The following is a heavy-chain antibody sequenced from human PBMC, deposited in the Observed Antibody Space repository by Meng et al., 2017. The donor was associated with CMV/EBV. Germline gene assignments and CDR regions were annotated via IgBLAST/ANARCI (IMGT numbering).Heavy chain of an antibody. V-gene: IGHV3-30*02. D-gene: IGHD6-13*01. CDR3: AKLDGAAAEY. Sequence: GGSLRLSCAASGFTFSSYGMHWVRQAPGKGLEWVAFIRYDGSNKYYADSVKGRFTISIDNSKNTLYLQMNSLRAEDTAVYYCAKLDGAAAEYWGQGTLVTVSS. CDR2: IRYDGSNK. J-gene: IGHJ4*02. CDR1: GFTFSSYG.